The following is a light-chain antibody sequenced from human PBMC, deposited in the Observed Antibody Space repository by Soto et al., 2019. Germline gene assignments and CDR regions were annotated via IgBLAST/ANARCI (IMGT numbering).Light chain of an antibody. CDR3: QQSYSTPDT. J-gene: IGKJ4*01. Sequence: DIQMTQSPSSLSASVGDRVTITCRASQSISSYLNWYQQKPGKAPQLLIYPASSLQSGVPSRFSGSGAGTDFTLTISSLQPEDFATYYCQQSYSTPDTFVGGTKVEIK. V-gene: IGKV1-39*01. CDR2: PAS. CDR1: QSISSY.